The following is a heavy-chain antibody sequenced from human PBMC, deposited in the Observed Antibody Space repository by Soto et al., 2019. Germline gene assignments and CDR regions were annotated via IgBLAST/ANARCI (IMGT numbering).Heavy chain of an antibody. J-gene: IGHJ4*02. V-gene: IGHV3-30-3*01. D-gene: IGHD2-21*02. CDR1: GFTFSSYA. CDR3: ARAYCGGDCPFDY. CDR2: ISYDGSNK. Sequence: GGSLRLSCAASGFTFSSYAMHWVRQAPSKGLDWVAVISYDGSNKYYAVAVKGRFTISRDNSKNTLYLQMNSLRAGDTAVYYCARAYCGGDCPFDYWGQGTLVTVSS.